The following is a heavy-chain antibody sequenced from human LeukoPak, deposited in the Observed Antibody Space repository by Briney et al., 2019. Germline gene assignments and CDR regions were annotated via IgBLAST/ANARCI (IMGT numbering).Heavy chain of an antibody. CDR3: ARLGGGHSSSWYDAFDI. CDR2: IKQAGREK. V-gene: IGHV3-7*01. Sequence: EGSLRPSCAASGFTSSRYSISCVRQTPGEGLEWVSNIKQAGREKTYIDSAKGRFTISKANAKTSLYLQMTILIPEDPAWYYCARLGGGHSSSWYDAFDIWGQGTMVTVSS. D-gene: IGHD6-13*01. CDR1: GFTSSRYS. J-gene: IGHJ3*02.